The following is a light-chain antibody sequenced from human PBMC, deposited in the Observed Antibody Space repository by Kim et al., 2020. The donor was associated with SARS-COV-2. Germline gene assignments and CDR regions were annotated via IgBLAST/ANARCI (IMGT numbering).Light chain of an antibody. CDR2: DVR. V-gene: IGLV2-14*03. CDR3: SAYTTDTTWV. CDR1: NKQISFYNT. J-gene: IGLJ3*02. Sequence: GQSRTISCSEGNKQISFYNTGYWFRQFPGEAPIIFIYDVRHRPSGVSSRFSGSKSGNTASLTISGLQAEDEADYYCSAYTTDTTWVFGGGTKLTVL.